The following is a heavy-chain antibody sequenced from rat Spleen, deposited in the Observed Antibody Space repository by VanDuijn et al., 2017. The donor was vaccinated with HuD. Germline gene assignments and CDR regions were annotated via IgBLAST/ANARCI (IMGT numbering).Heavy chain of an antibody. CDR3: AKEGDGGYSSYPNWFAY. V-gene: IGHV5S13*01. Sequence: EVQLVESGGGLVQPGRSMKLSCAASGFTFSDYGMVWVRQAPTKGLEWVASISTGGGKTYYRDSVKGRFTISRDYAKNTLFLQMDSLRSEDTATYYCAKEGDGGYSSYPNWFAYWGQGTLVTVSS. CDR2: ISTGGGKT. J-gene: IGHJ3*01. CDR1: GFTFSDYG. D-gene: IGHD1-8*01.